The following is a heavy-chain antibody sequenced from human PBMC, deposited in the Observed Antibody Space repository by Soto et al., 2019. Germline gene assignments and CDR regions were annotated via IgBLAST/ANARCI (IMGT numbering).Heavy chain of an antibody. Sequence: ASVKVSCKASGYTFTSYAMHWVRQAPGQRLEWMGWINAGNGNTKYSQKFQGRVTITRDTSASTAYMELSSLRSEDTAVYYCARDLGVRAVAGTVLSDPWGQGTLVTVSS. J-gene: IGHJ5*02. CDR3: ARDLGVRAVAGTVLSDP. CDR1: GYTFTSYA. D-gene: IGHD6-19*01. CDR2: INAGNGNT. V-gene: IGHV1-3*01.